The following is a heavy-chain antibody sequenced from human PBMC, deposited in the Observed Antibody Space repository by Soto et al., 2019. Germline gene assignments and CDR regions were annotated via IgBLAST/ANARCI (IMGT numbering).Heavy chain of an antibody. J-gene: IGHJ3*02. CDR3: ARAGGWTGSDAFDI. Sequence: QVQLVESGGGVVQPGRSLKLSCAASGFTFSSYGFHWVRQAPGKGLEWVAVIWYDGSNKYDADSVKGRFTISRDNSKNTLCLQMNSLRAEDTAVYYCARAGGWTGSDAFDIWGQGTMVTVSS. CDR1: GFTFSSYG. CDR2: IWYDGSNK. D-gene: IGHD6-19*01. V-gene: IGHV3-33*01.